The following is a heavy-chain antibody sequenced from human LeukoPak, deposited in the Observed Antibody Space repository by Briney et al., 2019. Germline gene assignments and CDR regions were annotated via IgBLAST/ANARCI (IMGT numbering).Heavy chain of an antibody. D-gene: IGHD6-6*01. Sequence: GASVKVSCKASGYTFTSYDINWVRQATGQGLEWMGWMNPNSGNTGYAQKFQGRVTMTRNTSISTAYMELSSLRSEDTAVYYCARAQENYIAAQGFDNWFDPWGQGTLVTVSS. CDR1: GYTFTSYD. V-gene: IGHV1-8*01. CDR2: MNPNSGNT. CDR3: ARAQENYIAAQGFDNWFDP. J-gene: IGHJ5*02.